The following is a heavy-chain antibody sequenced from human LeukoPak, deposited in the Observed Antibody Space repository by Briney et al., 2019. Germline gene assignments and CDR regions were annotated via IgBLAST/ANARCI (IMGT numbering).Heavy chain of an antibody. D-gene: IGHD2-2*01. CDR1: GASISSYY. V-gene: IGHV4-59*08. CDR2: IYYSGST. Sequence: PSETLSLTCTVSGASISSYYWSWIRQPPGKGLEWIGYIYYSGSTYYNPSLKSRVTISVDTSKNQFSLKLSSVTAADTAVYYCARGSSFLPIVVVPGGMGVWGQGTTVTVSS. J-gene: IGHJ6*02. CDR3: ARGSSFLPIVVVPGGMGV.